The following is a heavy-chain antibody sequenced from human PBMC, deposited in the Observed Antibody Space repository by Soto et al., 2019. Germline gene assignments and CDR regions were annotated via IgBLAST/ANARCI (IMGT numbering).Heavy chain of an antibody. D-gene: IGHD6-13*01. Sequence: ELQRLESGGGLVQRGGCLRFSCASSGFTFSGYAMSWVRQAPGMGMEWVSAISGGGDSTYYADSVKGRFTISRDNSKNTVYLQMNSLRAEDTAVYYCAKALGYSSSWYYFDYWGQGTLVTVSS. CDR1: GFTFSGYA. J-gene: IGHJ4*02. CDR2: ISGGGDST. V-gene: IGHV3-23*01. CDR3: AKALGYSSSWYYFDY.